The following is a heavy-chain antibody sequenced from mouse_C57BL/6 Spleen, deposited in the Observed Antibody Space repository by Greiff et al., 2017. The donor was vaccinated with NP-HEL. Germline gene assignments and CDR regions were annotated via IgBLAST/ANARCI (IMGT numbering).Heavy chain of an antibody. V-gene: IGHV7-3*01. CDR3: ARSGGYYDWFAY. CDR1: GFTFTDYY. Sequence: EVKLVESGGGLVQPGGSLSLSCAASGFTFTDYYMSWVRQPPGKALEWLGFIRNKANGYTTEYSASVKGRFTISRDNSQSILYLQMNALRAEDSATYYCARSGGYYDWFAYWGQGTLVTVSA. J-gene: IGHJ3*01. CDR2: IRNKANGYTT. D-gene: IGHD2-3*01.